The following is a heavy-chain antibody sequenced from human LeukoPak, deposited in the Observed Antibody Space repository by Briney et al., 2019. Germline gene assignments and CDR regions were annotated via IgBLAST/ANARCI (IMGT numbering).Heavy chain of an antibody. D-gene: IGHD6-13*01. V-gene: IGHV4-34*01. J-gene: IGHJ4*02. Sequence: SETLSLTCAVYGGSFSGYYWSWIRQPPGKGLEWTGEIDHSGRTNSTPSLKSRVTISVDMSKNQFSLRLSSATAADTAVYYCARKSIAVAGRKPYDYWDQGTLVTVSS. CDR3: ARKSIAVAGRKPYDY. CDR2: IDHSGRT. CDR1: GGSFSGYY.